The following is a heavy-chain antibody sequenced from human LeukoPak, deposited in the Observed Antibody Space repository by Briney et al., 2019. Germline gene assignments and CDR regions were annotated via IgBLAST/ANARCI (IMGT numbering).Heavy chain of an antibody. CDR2: IYTSGST. V-gene: IGHV4-61*02. D-gene: IGHD3-22*01. Sequence: SQTLSLTCTVSGASISGGSYYWSWIRQPAGKGLEWIGRIYTSGSTDYNPSLKSRVSISADTSKNLFSLKLRSVAAADTAVYYCAVDYDSSGQDAYDMWGQGTMVTVS. CDR1: GASISGGSYY. J-gene: IGHJ3*02. CDR3: AVDYDSSGQDAYDM.